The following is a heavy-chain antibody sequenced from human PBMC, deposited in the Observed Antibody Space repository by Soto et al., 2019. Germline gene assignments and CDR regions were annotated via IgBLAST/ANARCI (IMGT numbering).Heavy chain of an antibody. D-gene: IGHD2-15*01. Sequence: PGGSLRLSCAASGFNFRDYYMTWIRQAPGKGLEWVSYISSSSRHTNSEDSLKGRFTISRDNAKNSLFLQKNSLSVEYTALYYCATGIVVLSPSDDYITYYYNPMDVWGQGTTVTVSS. CDR3: ATGIVVLSPSDDYITYYYNPMDV. CDR2: ISSSSRHT. V-gene: IGHV3-11*06. CDR1: GFNFRDYY. J-gene: IGHJ6*02.